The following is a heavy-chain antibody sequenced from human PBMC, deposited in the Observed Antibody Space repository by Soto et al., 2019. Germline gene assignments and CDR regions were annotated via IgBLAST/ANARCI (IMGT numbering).Heavy chain of an antibody. CDR3: AREIDYGDPWTFDY. V-gene: IGHV4-59*01. D-gene: IGHD4-17*01. CDR1: GGSISSYY. CDR2: IYYSGST. Sequence: QVQLQESGPGLVKPSETLSLTCTVSGGSISSYYWSWIRQPPGKGLEWIGYIYYSGSTNYNPSLKSRVTISVDTSKNQFSLKLSSVTAADTAVYYCAREIDYGDPWTFDYWGQGTLVTVSS. J-gene: IGHJ4*02.